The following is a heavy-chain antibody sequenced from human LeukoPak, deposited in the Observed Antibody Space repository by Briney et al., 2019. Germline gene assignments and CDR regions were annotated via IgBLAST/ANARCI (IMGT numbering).Heavy chain of an antibody. CDR1: GFTFSSYG. V-gene: IGHV3-30*03. J-gene: IGHJ6*02. CDR2: ISYDGSNK. D-gene: IGHD3-22*01. Sequence: GGSLRLSCAASGFTFSSYGMHWVRQAPGKGLEWVAVISYDGSNKYYADSVKGRFTISRDNSKNTLYLQMNSLRAEDTAVYYCARDSFYDSSGYYYGFYYYGMDVWGQGTTVTVSS. CDR3: ARDSFYDSSGYYYGFYYYGMDV.